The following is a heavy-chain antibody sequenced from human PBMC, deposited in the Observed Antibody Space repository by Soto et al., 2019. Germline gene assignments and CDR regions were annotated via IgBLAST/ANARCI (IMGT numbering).Heavy chain of an antibody. CDR3: ARSSGSQLFDN. CDR1: GFTVSSEY. D-gene: IGHD1-26*01. Sequence: PGGSLRLSCAASGFTVSSEYMSWVRQAPGKGLEWVSVIYSGGNTYYADSVKGRFTISRDTSKNTLHLQMNSLRAEDTAVYYCARSSGSQLFDNWGQGALVTVSS. V-gene: IGHV3-53*01. J-gene: IGHJ4*02. CDR2: IYSGGNT.